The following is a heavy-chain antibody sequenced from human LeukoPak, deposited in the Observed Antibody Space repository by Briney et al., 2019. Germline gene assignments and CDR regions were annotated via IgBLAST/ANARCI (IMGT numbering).Heavy chain of an antibody. D-gene: IGHD3-10*01. CDR3: ARHTLYGSGSYYVYYFDY. V-gene: IGHV1-18*01. CDR2: ISSYNGNT. J-gene: IGHJ4*02. CDR1: GYTFTSYG. Sequence: ASVKVSCKASGYTFTSYGISWVRQAPGQGLEWMGWISSYNGNTNYAQKLQGRVTMTTDTSTSAAYKELRSLRSDDTAVYYCARHTLYGSGSYYVYYFDYWGQGTLVTVSS.